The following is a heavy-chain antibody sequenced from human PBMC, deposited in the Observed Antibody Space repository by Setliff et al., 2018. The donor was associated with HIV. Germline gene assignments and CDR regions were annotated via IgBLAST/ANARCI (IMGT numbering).Heavy chain of an antibody. CDR2: IYYSGST. V-gene: IGHV4-39*01. Sequence: LSLTCTVSGGSISSSSYYWGWIRQPPGKGLEWIGSIYYSGSTYYNPSLKSRVTISVDTSKNQFSLKLSSVTAADTAVYYCARAPTGVTNAFDIWGQGTMVTVSS. CDR1: GGSISSSSYY. D-gene: IGHD2-8*02. CDR3: ARAPTGVTNAFDI. J-gene: IGHJ3*02.